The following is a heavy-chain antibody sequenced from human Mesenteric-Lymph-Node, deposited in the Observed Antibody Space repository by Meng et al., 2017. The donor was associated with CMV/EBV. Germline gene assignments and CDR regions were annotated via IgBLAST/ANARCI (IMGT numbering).Heavy chain of an antibody. CDR3: ARLKLVVPAAARDYYYGLDV. Sequence: GSLRLSCTVSGGSISSSSYYWGWIRQPPGKGLEWIGSIYYSGSTYYNPSLKSRVTISVDTSKNQFSLKLSSVTAADTAVYYCARLKLVVPAAARDYYYGLDVWGQGTTVTVSS. J-gene: IGHJ6*02. CDR1: GGSISSSSYY. V-gene: IGHV4-39*07. CDR2: IYYSGST. D-gene: IGHD2-21*02.